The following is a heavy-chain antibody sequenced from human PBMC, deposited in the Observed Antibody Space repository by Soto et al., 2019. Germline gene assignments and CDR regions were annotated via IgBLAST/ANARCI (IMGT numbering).Heavy chain of an antibody. CDR1: GFTFSNYA. Sequence: GGSLRLSCAASGFTFSNYAMTWVRQAPGKGLEWVSAISGGGESTHYADSVKGRFTVSRDNSKNTLFLQMNSLRAEDSAVYYCAKAPDWNLDYWGQGTLVTVSS. V-gene: IGHV3-23*01. CDR3: AKAPDWNLDY. D-gene: IGHD1-1*01. CDR2: ISGGGEST. J-gene: IGHJ4*02.